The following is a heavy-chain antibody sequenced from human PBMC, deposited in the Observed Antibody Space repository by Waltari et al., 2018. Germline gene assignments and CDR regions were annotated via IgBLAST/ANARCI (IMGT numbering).Heavy chain of an antibody. D-gene: IGHD1-1*01. J-gene: IGHJ3*01. Sequence: QLHESGPGLVKPSETLSLTCPVSGGPITRYYWSWIRQPPGKGLEWIGYIHYSGSTNYNPSLKSRVTMSIDTSKNQFSLKLSSLTAADTAMYYCARDRDNSPVWGQGTMVTVSS. CDR3: ARDRDNSPV. CDR1: GGPITRYY. CDR2: IHYSGST. V-gene: IGHV4-59*01.